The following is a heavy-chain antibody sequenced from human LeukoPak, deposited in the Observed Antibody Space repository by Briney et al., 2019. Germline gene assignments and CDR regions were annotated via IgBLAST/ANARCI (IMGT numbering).Heavy chain of an antibody. J-gene: IGHJ4*02. CDR3: LKGIGWLPDY. D-gene: IGHD6-19*01. CDR1: GFSFNDYV. Sequence: QPGGSLRLSCAASGFSFNDYVMQWVRQAPGKGLEWVSLISGDGSSTYQRGSVKGRFTISRDNSKNSLYLQMNSLTTEDTTFYYCLKGIGWLPDYWGQGTLVTVSP. CDR2: ISGDGSST. V-gene: IGHV3-43*02.